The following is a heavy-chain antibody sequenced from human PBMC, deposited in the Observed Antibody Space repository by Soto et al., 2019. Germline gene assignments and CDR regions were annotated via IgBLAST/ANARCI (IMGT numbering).Heavy chain of an antibody. V-gene: IGHV1-18*01. Sequence: ASVKVSCKASGYTFTSYGISWVRQAPGQGLEWMGWISAYNGNTNYAQKLQGRVTMTTDISTSTAYMELRSLRSDDTAVYYCARVSEANYRMDGVDYFDYWGRG. CDR1: GYTFTSYG. D-gene: IGHD4-4*01. CDR2: ISAYNGNT. CDR3: ARVSEANYRMDGVDYFDY. J-gene: IGHJ4*02.